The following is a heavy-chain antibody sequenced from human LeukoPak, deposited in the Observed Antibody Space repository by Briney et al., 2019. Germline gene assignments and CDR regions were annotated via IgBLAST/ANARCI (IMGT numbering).Heavy chain of an antibody. CDR1: GYIFSAYY. Sequence: ASVKVSCKASGYIFSAYYIHWLRQAPGQGLEWMGIINPSGGTSTYAQKFQGRVTMTRATSTSTVYMELSSLRSEDTAVYYRARAYTYSGPLNYNWFDPWGQGTLVTVSS. D-gene: IGHD4-11*01. CDR3: ARAYTYSGPLNYNWFDP. V-gene: IGHV1-46*01. J-gene: IGHJ5*02. CDR2: INPSGGTS.